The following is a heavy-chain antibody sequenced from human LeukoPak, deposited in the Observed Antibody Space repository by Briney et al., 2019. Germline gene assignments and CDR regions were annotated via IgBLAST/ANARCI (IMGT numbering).Heavy chain of an antibody. CDR2: IYHSGST. CDR3: ARLYCSSTSCHPIYYYYYMDV. J-gene: IGHJ6*03. Sequence: SETLSLTCAVSGYSISSGYYWGWIRQPPGKGLEWIGSIYHSGSTYYNPSLKSRVTISVDTSKNQFSLKLSSVTAADTAVYYCARLYCSSTSCHPIYYYYYMDVWGKGTTVTVSS. CDR1: GYSISSGYY. D-gene: IGHD2-2*01. V-gene: IGHV4-38-2*01.